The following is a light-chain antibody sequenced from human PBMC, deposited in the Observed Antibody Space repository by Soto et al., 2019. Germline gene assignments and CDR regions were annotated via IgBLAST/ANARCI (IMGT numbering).Light chain of an antibody. CDR1: QSVNSY. J-gene: IGKJ5*01. Sequence: EIVLTQSPATLSLSPGERATLSCRASQSVNSYLAWYQQKPGQAPRLLIYDASTRATGIPARFSGSGSGADFTLTISSLEPEDFAVYYCQQRRDTFGQGTRREIK. V-gene: IGKV3-11*01. CDR3: QQRRDT. CDR2: DAS.